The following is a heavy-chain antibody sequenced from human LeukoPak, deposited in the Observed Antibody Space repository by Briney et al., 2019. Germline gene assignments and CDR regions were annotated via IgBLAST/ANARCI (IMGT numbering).Heavy chain of an antibody. J-gene: IGHJ4*02. CDR1: GYRFTSYW. CDR2: IYPGDSDT. D-gene: IGHD4-17*01. Sequence: GESLKISCKGSGYRFTSYWIGWVRPMPGKGLEWMGIIYPGDSDTRYSPSFQGQVTISADKSISTAYLQWSSLKASDTAMYYCARMTTVTTLGYWGQGTLVTVSS. V-gene: IGHV5-51*01. CDR3: ARMTTVTTLGY.